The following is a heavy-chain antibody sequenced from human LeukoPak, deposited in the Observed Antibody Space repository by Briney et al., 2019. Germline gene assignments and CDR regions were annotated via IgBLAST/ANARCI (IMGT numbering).Heavy chain of an antibody. CDR3: VRDGRDSTAYSLH. V-gene: IGHV1-18*01. Sequence: ASVTVSCKASGYTFTSYGISWARQAPGQGPEWMGWISGYDGDTNYAQKFQGRVAMTTETSTGTAYMELTSLRSDDTAVYYCVRDGRDSTAYSLHWGQGTLVTVSS. CDR2: ISGYDGDT. D-gene: IGHD3-22*01. J-gene: IGHJ4*02. CDR1: GYTFTSYG.